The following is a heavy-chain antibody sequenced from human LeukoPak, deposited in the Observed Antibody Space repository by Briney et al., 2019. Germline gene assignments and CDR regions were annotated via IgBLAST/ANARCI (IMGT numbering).Heavy chain of an antibody. D-gene: IGHD2-8*01. CDR2: ISGSGGST. V-gene: IGHV3-23*01. Sequence: GGSLRLSCAASGFTFSSYAMNWVRQAPGKGLEWVSGISGSGGSTYYADSVKGRFTISRDNSKNTLYLQMNSLRDEDTAVYYCARDTVNGPFVISLDLWGQGVLVTVSS. CDR3: ARDTVNGPFVISLDL. J-gene: IGHJ5*02. CDR1: GFTFSSYA.